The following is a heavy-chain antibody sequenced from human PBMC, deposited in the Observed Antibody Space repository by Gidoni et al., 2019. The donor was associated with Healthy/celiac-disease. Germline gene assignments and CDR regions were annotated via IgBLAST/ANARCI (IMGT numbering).Heavy chain of an antibody. Sequence: EVQLVQSGAEVKKPGESLRIPCKGSGYSFTSSGIGWVRQMPGKGLEWMGIIYPGDSDTRYSPSFQGQVTISADKSISTAYLQWSSLKASDTAMYYCACFSGSYLGRPYFDYWGQGTLVTVSS. CDR1: GYSFTSSG. J-gene: IGHJ4*02. CDR2: IYPGDSDT. CDR3: ACFSGSYLGRPYFDY. V-gene: IGHV5-51*01. D-gene: IGHD1-26*01.